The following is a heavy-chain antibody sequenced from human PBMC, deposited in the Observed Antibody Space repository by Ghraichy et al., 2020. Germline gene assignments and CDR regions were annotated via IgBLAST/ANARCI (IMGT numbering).Heavy chain of an antibody. CDR1: GFTVSSNY. D-gene: IGHD6-13*01. J-gene: IGHJ5*02. CDR2: IYSGGST. Sequence: GGSLRLSCAASGFTVSSNYMSWVRQAPGKGLEWVSVIYSGGSTYYADSVKGRFTISRDNSKNTLYLQMNSLRAEDTAVYYCARVSRMTSSSPFDPWGQGTLVTVSS. V-gene: IGHV3-53*01. CDR3: ARVSRMTSSSPFDP.